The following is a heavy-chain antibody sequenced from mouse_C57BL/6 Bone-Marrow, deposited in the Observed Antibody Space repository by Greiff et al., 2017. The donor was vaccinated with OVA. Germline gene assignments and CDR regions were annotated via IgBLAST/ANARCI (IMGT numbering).Heavy chain of an antibody. CDR1: GYTFTSYW. D-gene: IGHD2-4*01. J-gene: IGHJ2*01. CDR3: ARAGLRGDY. Sequence: VQLQQPGAELVMPGASVKLSCKASGYTFTSYWMHWVKQRPGQGLEWIGEIDPSDSYTNYNQKFKGKSTLTVDKSSSTAYMQLSSLTSEDSAVYYCARAGLRGDYWGQGTTLTVSS. CDR2: IDPSDSYT. V-gene: IGHV1-69*01.